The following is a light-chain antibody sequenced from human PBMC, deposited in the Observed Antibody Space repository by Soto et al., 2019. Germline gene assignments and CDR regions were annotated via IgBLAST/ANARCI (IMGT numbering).Light chain of an antibody. Sequence: QSVLTQPPSVSGAPGQRVTISCTGSSSNIGAGYDVHWYQQLPGTAPKLLIYGNSNRPSGIPDRFSGSKSGTSASLAITGLQAEDEADYSCHAYDSSLSGVVFGGGTKLTVL. CDR1: SSNIGAGYD. V-gene: IGLV1-40*01. CDR2: GNS. CDR3: HAYDSSLSGVV. J-gene: IGLJ2*01.